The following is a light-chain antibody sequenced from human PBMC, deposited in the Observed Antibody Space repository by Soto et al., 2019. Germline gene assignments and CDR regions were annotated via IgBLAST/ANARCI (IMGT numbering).Light chain of an antibody. CDR2: SNN. CDR1: NSNLGSNR. Sequence: QSVLTQPPSASGTPGQRVTISCSGSNSNLGSNRVYWYQQLPGAAHKLLIYSNNQRPSGVPDRFSASKSGTSASLAISGLRSGDEAAYYCAAWDDSLSAYVFGTGTKVTVL. J-gene: IGLJ1*01. V-gene: IGLV1-47*02. CDR3: AAWDDSLSAYV.